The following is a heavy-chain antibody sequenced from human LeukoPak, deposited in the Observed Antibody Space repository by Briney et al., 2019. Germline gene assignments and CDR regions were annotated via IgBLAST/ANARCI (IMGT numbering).Heavy chain of an antibody. V-gene: IGHV3-74*01. Sequence: GGSLRLSCAASGFTFDRYWMHWVRQTPGKRLVWVSRINQDGRYITYADSVQGRFTISRDTAKNTLFLQMNSLRAEVTAGYYCSRESMVGGAPQDRGQGALVTVSS. D-gene: IGHD2-8*01. CDR2: INQDGRYI. J-gene: IGHJ4*02. CDR3: SRESMVGGAPQD. CDR1: GFTFDRYW.